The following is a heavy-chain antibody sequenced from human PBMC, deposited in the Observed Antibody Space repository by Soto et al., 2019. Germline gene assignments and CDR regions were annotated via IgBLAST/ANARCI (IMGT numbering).Heavy chain of an antibody. J-gene: IGHJ4*02. V-gene: IGHV4-59*08. CDR1: GASISRYY. CDR2: LYNTGST. Sequence: PSETLSLTCTVPGASISRYYWSWIRQSPGKGLEWIGYLYNTGSTIYNPSLKSRVTISVDTSKNQFSLKLSSVTAADTAVYYCARHHDSWGQGTLVTVSS. CDR3: ARHHDS.